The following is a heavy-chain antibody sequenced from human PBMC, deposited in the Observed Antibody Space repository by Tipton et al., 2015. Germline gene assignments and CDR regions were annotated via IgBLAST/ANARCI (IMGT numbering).Heavy chain of an antibody. CDR2: IYPGDSET. CDR1: GYIFTSFW. J-gene: IGHJ4*02. D-gene: IGHD1-26*01. CDR3: VRRARRVGSHSYPYYFDY. V-gene: IGHV5-51*01. Sequence: QLVKSGAEVKKPGESLKISCQGSGYIFTSFWIGWVRQMPGKGLEWMRTIYPGDSETKYNPSFQGQVTISADKSITTAYLQWRSLKASATAMYYCVRRARRVGSHSYPYYFDYWGQGTLVPVSS.